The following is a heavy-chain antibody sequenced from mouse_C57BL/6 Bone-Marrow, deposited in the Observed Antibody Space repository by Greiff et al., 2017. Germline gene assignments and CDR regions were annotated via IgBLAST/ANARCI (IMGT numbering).Heavy chain of an antibody. CDR1: GYTFTSYW. J-gene: IGHJ4*01. Sequence: QVQLQQPGAELVKPGASVKLSCKASGYTFTSYWMQWVKQRPGQGLEWIGEIDPSDSYTTSNQKFKGKATLTVDTSSSTAYMQLSSLTSEDSAVYYCARVYYGSSYAMDYWGQGTSVTVSS. CDR3: ARVYYGSSYAMDY. V-gene: IGHV1-50*01. D-gene: IGHD1-1*01. CDR2: IDPSDSYT.